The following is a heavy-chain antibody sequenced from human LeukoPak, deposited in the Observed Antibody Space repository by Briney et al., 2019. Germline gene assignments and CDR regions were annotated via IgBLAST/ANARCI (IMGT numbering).Heavy chain of an antibody. V-gene: IGHV1-18*01. CDR3: ARAGATVTTHFDF. J-gene: IGHJ4*02. Sequence: ASVKVSCKASGYTFSIFGISWVRQAPGQGLEWMGWISAYNGNTNYAQKFQDRVTMTTDTSRSTAYMELRGLRSDDTAMYYCARAGATVTTHFDFWGQGTVVTVSS. D-gene: IGHD4-17*01. CDR2: ISAYNGNT. CDR1: GYTFSIFG.